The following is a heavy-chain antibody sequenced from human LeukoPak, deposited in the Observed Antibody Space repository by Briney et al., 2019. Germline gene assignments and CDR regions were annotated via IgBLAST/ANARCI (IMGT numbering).Heavy chain of an antibody. Sequence: SETLSLTCTVSGGSISSYYWSWIRQSPGKGLEWIGYIYYSGSTTYNPSLKSRVTISLDTPKKQMSLTLSSVTAADTAVYYCARAPRGGRLGPWGQGILVTVSS. V-gene: IGHV4-59*01. J-gene: IGHJ5*02. CDR1: GGSISSYY. CDR2: IYYSGST. CDR3: ARAPRGGRLGP. D-gene: IGHD3-10*01.